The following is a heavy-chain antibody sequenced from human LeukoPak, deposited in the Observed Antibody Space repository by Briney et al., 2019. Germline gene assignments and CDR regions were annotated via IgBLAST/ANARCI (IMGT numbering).Heavy chain of an antibody. CDR3: VRNAHCSSTSCYIWFDP. V-gene: IGHV5-51*01. CDR1: GYSFTSYW. Sequence: GESLKISCKGSGYSFTSYWIGWVRQMPGKGLEWMGIIYPGDSDTRYSPSFQGQVTISADKSISTACLQWSSLKASDTAMYYCVRNAHCSSTSCYIWFDPWGQGTLVTVSS. D-gene: IGHD2-2*02. J-gene: IGHJ5*02. CDR2: IYPGDSDT.